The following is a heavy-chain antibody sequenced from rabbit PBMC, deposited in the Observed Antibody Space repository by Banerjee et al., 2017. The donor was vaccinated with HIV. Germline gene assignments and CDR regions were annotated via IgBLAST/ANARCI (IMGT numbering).Heavy chain of an antibody. D-gene: IGHD7-1*01. CDR2: IYAGTSSST. Sequence: QEQLVESGGGLVKPEGSLTLTCKASGFDFSRNAMWWVRQAPGKGLEAIACIYAGTSSSTWYASWAKGRFTTSKTSSTTVTLQMTSLTAADTATYFCARDAGYPRLDLWGPGTLVTVS. V-gene: IGHV1S45*01. J-gene: IGHJ6*01. CDR1: GFDFSRNA. CDR3: ARDAGYPRLDL.